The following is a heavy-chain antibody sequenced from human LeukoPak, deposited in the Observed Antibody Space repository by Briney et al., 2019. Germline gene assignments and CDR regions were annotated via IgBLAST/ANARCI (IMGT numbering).Heavy chain of an antibody. CDR3: ARHDIVSTGTFGY. CDR1: GGSISGYH. CDR2: IYYGGST. J-gene: IGHJ4*03. V-gene: IGHV4-59*08. Sequence: SETLSLPCTVSGGSISGYHWSWIRQPPGKGLEWIGYIYYGGSTNYNPSLKSRVTISLDTSKNQFSLKLNSVTAADTAVYYCARHDIVSTGTFGYWGNVTLVTVSS. D-gene: IGHD5/OR15-5a*01.